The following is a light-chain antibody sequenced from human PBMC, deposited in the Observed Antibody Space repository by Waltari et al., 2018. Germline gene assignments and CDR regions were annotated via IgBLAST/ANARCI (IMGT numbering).Light chain of an antibody. CDR1: SSNIGRNY. CDR3: AAWDDNLSGLV. Sequence: QSVLTQPPSASGTTGQKVTIPCNGSSSNIGRNYVYWYQQFPGTAPKLLIFKNNQRPSGVPDRFSDSKSGTSASLAINGLRSEDEADYYCAAWDDNLSGLVLGGGTKVTVL. V-gene: IGLV1-47*01. J-gene: IGLJ3*02. CDR2: KNN.